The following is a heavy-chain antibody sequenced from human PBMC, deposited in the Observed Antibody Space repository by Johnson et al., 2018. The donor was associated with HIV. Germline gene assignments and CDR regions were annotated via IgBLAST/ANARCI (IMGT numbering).Heavy chain of an antibody. Sequence: QVQLVESGGGVVQPGRSLRLSCAASGFTFSSYAMHWVRQAPGKGLEWVAVISYDGSNKYYADSVKGRFTISRDNSKNTLYLQMNSLSAEDRAVYYCARSVHDYSDYLRGTDACDIWGQGTLVIVSS. CDR2: ISYDGSNK. V-gene: IGHV3-30*04. CDR3: ARSVHDYSDYLRGTDACDI. J-gene: IGHJ3*02. D-gene: IGHD4-11*01. CDR1: GFTFSSYA.